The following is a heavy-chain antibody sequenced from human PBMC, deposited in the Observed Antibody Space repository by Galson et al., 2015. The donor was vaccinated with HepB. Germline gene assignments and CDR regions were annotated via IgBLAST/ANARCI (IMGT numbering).Heavy chain of an antibody. CDR3: ARGDTMIVDDGYFDL. J-gene: IGHJ2*01. Sequence: SVKVSCKASGGTFSSYAISWVRQAPGQGLEWMGRIIPILGIANYAQKFQGRVTITADKSTSTAYMELSSLRSEDTAVYCCARGDTMIVDDGYFDLWGRGTLVTVSS. D-gene: IGHD3-22*01. CDR1: GGTFSSYA. CDR2: IIPILGIA. V-gene: IGHV1-69*04.